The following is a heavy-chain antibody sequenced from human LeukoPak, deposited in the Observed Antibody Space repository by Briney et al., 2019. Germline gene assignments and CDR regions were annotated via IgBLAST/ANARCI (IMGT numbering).Heavy chain of an antibody. CDR2: INAGNGNT. J-gene: IGHJ3*02. Sequence: ASVKVSCKASGYTFTSYAMHWVRQAPGQRLEWMGWINAGNGNTKYSQKFQGRVTITRDTSASTAYMELSSLRSEDTAVYYCARDVGYCSSTSCYAWYDAFDIWGQGTMVTVSS. V-gene: IGHV1-3*01. CDR3: ARDVGYCSSTSCYAWYDAFDI. CDR1: GYTFTSYA. D-gene: IGHD2-2*01.